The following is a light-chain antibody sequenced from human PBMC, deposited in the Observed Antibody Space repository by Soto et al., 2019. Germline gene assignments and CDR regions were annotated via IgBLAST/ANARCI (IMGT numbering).Light chain of an antibody. CDR3: QEYESHLRT. Sequence: DILMTQSPSTLSASIGDRLTITCRASLSISSWLAWYQQKSGKAPQLLIYDASTLESGVPPRFSASGSGTEFSLTIGSLQPDDFATYYCQEYESHLRTFGPGTKVDIK. CDR1: LSISSW. CDR2: DAS. V-gene: IGKV1-5*01. J-gene: IGKJ1*01.